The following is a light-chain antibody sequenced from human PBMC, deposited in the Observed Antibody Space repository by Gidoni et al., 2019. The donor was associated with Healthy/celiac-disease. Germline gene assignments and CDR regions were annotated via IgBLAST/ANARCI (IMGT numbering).Light chain of an antibody. V-gene: IGKV3-15*01. J-gene: IGKJ2*01. CDR2: GAS. CDR3: QQYNNWPPYT. Sequence: LIYGASPRATGNPARFSGSGSGTEFTLTISTLQSEDFAVYSCQQYNNWPPYTFGPGTKLEIK.